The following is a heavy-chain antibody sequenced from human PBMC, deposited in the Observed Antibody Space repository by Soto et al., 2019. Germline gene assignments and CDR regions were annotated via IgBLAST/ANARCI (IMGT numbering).Heavy chain of an antibody. D-gene: IGHD6-13*01. Sequence: GSLRLSCAASGFTFSSYWMHWVRQAPGKGLVWVSRINSDGSSTSYADSVKGRFTISRDNAKNTLYLQMNSLRAEDTAVYYCARGPYAAAAFDYWGQGTLVTVSS. CDR1: GFTFSSYW. CDR3: ARGPYAAAAFDY. CDR2: INSDGSST. V-gene: IGHV3-74*01. J-gene: IGHJ4*02.